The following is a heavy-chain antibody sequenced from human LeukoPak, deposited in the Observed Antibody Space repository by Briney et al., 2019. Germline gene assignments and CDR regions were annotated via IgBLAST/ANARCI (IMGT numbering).Heavy chain of an antibody. CDR2: INHSGST. Sequence: SETLSLTCAVYGGSFSGYYRSWIRQPPGKGLEWIGGINHSGSTNYNPSLKSRVTISVDTSKNQFSLKLSSVTAADTAVYYCASLRWLRYYFDYWGQGTLVTVSS. D-gene: IGHD5-12*01. CDR1: GGSFSGYY. J-gene: IGHJ4*02. V-gene: IGHV4-34*01. CDR3: ASLRWLRYYFDY.